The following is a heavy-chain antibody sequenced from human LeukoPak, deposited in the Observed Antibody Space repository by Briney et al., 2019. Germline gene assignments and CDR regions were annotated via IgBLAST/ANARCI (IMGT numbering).Heavy chain of an antibody. D-gene: IGHD6-13*01. Sequence: SETLSLTCTVSGGSISSYYWSWIRQPPGKGLEWIGYIYYSGSTNYNPSLKSRVTISVDTSKNQFSLKLSSVTAADTAVYYCARYSSSWYNLFDYWGQGTLVTVSS. J-gene: IGHJ4*02. V-gene: IGHV4-59*01. CDR2: IYYSGST. CDR1: GGSISSYY. CDR3: ARYSSSWYNLFDY.